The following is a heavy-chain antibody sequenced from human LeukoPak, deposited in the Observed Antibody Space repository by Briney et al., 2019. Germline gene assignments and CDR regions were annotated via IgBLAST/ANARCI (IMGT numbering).Heavy chain of an antibody. D-gene: IGHD2-15*01. V-gene: IGHV4-30-4*01. J-gene: IGHJ6*02. CDR3: GRDENCSSGSCYSYGMDV. CDR1: GGSISSGDYY. CDR2: IYYSGST. Sequence: SETLSLTCTVSGGSISSGDYYWSWIRQPPGKGLEWIGYIYYSGSTYYNPSLKSRVTISVDTSKNQFSLKLSSVTAADTAVYYCGRDENCSSGSCYSYGMDVWGQGTTVTVSS.